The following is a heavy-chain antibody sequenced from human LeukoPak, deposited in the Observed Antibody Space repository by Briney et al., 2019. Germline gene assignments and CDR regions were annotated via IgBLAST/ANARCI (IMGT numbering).Heavy chain of an antibody. CDR2: IYHSGST. J-gene: IGHJ5*02. D-gene: IGHD3-10*01. V-gene: IGHV4-30-2*01. Sequence: PSETLTLTCAVSGGSISSGGYPWSRIRQPPGKGLEWIGYIYHSGSTYYNPSLKSRVTISVDRSKNQFSLKLSSVTAADTAVYYCASMVRGVTLEPWGQGTLVTVSS. CDR3: ASMVRGVTLEP. CDR1: GGSISSGGYP.